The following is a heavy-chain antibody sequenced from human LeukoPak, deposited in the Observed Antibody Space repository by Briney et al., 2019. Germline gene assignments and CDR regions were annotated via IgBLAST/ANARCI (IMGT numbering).Heavy chain of an antibody. D-gene: IGHD3-16*01. J-gene: IGHJ3*02. CDR1: GFTFSSYA. CDR3: ATRGRGNDAFDI. CDR2: ISGSGGST. V-gene: IGHV3-23*01. Sequence: GGSLRLSCAASGFTFSSYAMSWVRQAPGKGLEWVSAISGSGGSTYYADSVKGRFTISRDNSKNTLYLQMNSLRAEDTAVYYCATRGRGNDAFDIWGQGTMVTVSS.